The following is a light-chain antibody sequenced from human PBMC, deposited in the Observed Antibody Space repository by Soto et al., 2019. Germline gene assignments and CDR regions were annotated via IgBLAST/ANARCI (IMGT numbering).Light chain of an antibody. V-gene: IGLV1-51*01. J-gene: IGLJ2*01. CDR1: SSNIGNNY. Sequence: QSALTQPPSVSAAPGQKVTISCSGSSSNIGNNYVSWYQQLPGTAPKLLIYDNNERLSGIPDRFSGSKSGTSATLGITGLQTGDEADYYCGTWDSSLSAGVFGGGTKVTVL. CDR3: GTWDSSLSAGV. CDR2: DNN.